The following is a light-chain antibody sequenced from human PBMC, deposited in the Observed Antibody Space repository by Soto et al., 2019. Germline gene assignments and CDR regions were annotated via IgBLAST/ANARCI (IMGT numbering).Light chain of an antibody. CDR3: QQYDNWPPWT. V-gene: IGKV3-15*01. J-gene: IGKJ1*01. Sequence: EIVMTQSPATLSVSPGERATLSCRASQSVSSNVAWYQQKPGQAPRLLIYAASTRATGIPARFSGSGSGTEFTLTISSLQSEDFAVYYCQQYDNWPPWTFGQGNKVEIK. CDR2: AAS. CDR1: QSVSSN.